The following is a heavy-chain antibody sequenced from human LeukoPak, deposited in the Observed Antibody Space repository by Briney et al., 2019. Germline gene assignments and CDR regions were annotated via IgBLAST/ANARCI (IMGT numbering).Heavy chain of an antibody. CDR2: ISAGGGST. Sequence: GGSLRLSCAASGFTFSSSAMSWVRQVPGKGLEWVSGISAGGGSTYYADSVRGRFTISRDNSKNTLYVQMNSLRDEDTAVYYCAKDSSGWYRDYWGQGTLVTVSS. CDR3: AKDSSGWYRDY. J-gene: IGHJ4*02. CDR1: GFTFSSSA. V-gene: IGHV3-23*01. D-gene: IGHD6-19*01.